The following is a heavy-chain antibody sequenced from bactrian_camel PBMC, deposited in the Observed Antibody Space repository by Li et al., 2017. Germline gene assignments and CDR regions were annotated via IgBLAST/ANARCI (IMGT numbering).Heavy chain of an antibody. CDR2: LKWDGTDT. Sequence: HVQLVESGGASVQAGESLSVSCAISGSADNRECMGWFRQAPGKEREWVSTLKWDGTDTRYADFVKGRFTISRDNAKNTVYLQMNSLKPEDTAVYYCVRDYGGWYGMDYWGKGTQVTVS. J-gene: IGHJ7*01. V-gene: IGHV3S6*01. D-gene: IGHD5*01. CDR1: GSADNREC.